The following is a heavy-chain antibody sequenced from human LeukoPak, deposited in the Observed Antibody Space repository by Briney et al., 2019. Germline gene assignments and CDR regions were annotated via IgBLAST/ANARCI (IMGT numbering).Heavy chain of an antibody. D-gene: IGHD2-2*01. J-gene: IGHJ3*02. Sequence: SVKVSCKASGGTFSSYAISWVRQAPGQGLEWMGGIIPIFGTANYAQKFQGKVTITADESTSTAYMELSSLRSEDTAVYYCASTVVPAKDGAFDIWGQGTMVTVSS. CDR2: IIPIFGTA. V-gene: IGHV1-69*01. CDR1: GGTFSSYA. CDR3: ASTVVPAKDGAFDI.